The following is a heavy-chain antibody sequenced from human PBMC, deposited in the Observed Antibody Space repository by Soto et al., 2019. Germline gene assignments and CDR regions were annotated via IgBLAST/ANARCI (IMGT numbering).Heavy chain of an antibody. CDR1: GFTFSSYE. CDR2: ISSSGSTI. V-gene: IGHV3-48*03. Sequence: PGGSLRLSCAASGFTFSSYEMNWVRQAPGKGLEWVSYISSSGSTIYYADSVKGRFTISRDNAKNSLYLQMNSLRAEDTAVYYCARDQEAFLHYDFWSGYYRGMDVWAKGPRSPSP. J-gene: IGHJ6*02. CDR3: ARDQEAFLHYDFWSGYYRGMDV. D-gene: IGHD3-3*01.